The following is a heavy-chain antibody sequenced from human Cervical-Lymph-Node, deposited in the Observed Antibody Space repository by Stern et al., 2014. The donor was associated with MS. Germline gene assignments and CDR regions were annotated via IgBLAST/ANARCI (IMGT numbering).Heavy chain of an antibody. D-gene: IGHD3-10*01. CDR3: ARTRTSRGWFDF. V-gene: IGHV2-70*01. CDR2: IAWDDDK. CDR1: GVSLSDSGMC. J-gene: IGHJ5*01. Sequence: HVTLKESGPALVKPTQTLTLTCTFSGVSLSDSGMCVSWIRQPPGKALEGLAFIAWDDDKYYSTSLKTRLTISKDTSKNQVVLRMTNMDPVDTATYYCARTRTSRGWFDFWGQGTLVTVSS.